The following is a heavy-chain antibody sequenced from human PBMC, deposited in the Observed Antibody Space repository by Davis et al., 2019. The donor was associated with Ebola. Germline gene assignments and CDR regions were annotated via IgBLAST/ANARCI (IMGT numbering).Heavy chain of an antibody. D-gene: IGHD6-13*01. CDR1: GFTFSSYA. CDR3: AKARSSWTPFDY. CDR2: ITSSGSST. J-gene: IGHJ4*02. Sequence: PGGSLRLSCAASGFTFSSYAMRWVRQAPGKGLEWVSAITSSGSSTYYADSVKGRFTISRDNSKNTLYLQMNSLRVDDTAVYYCAKARSSWTPFDYWGQGTLVTVSS. V-gene: IGHV3-23*01.